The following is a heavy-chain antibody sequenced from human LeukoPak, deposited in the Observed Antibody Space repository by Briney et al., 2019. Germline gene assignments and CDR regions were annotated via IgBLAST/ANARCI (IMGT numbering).Heavy chain of an antibody. V-gene: IGHV4-34*01. CDR1: GGSFSGYY. J-gene: IGHJ4*02. D-gene: IGHD4-11*01. CDR3: ARSEINDYSKY. CDR2: INHSGST. Sequence: PSETLSLTCAVYGGSFSGYYWSWIRQPPGKGLEWIGEINHSGSTNYNPSLKSRVTISVDTSKNQFSLKVSSVTAADTAVYYCARSEINDYSKYWGQGILVIVSS.